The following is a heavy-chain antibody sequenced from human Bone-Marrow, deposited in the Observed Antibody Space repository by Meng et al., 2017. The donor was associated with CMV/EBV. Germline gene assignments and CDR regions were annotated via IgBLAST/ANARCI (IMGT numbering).Heavy chain of an antibody. Sequence: GESLKISCAASGFTFSSYELNWVRQAPEKGLEWVSYISSSDSTIYYADSVKGRFTISRDNAKNSLYLQMNSLRAEDTAVYYCARGLSPGYCSSTSCPIDYWGQGTLVTVSS. CDR2: ISSSDSTI. V-gene: IGHV3-48*03. CDR1: GFTFSSYE. D-gene: IGHD2-2*01. CDR3: ARGLSPGYCSSTSCPIDY. J-gene: IGHJ4*02.